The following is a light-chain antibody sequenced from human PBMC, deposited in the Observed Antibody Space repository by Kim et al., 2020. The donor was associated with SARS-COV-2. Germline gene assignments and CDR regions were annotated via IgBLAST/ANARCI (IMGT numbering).Light chain of an antibody. J-gene: IGLJ3*02. CDR3: EAWDDSLHGPV. CDR2: SNN. Sequence: GQRVTISCSGSSSNIRSNTVNWYHQLPGTAPKLLIYSNNQRPSGVPDRFSGSKSGTSASLAISDLQSDDEADYHCEAWDDSLHGPVFGGGTKLTVL. CDR1: SSNIRSNT. V-gene: IGLV1-44*01.